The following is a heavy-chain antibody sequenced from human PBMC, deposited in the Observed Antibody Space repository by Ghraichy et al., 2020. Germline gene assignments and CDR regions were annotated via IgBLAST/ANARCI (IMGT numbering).Heavy chain of an antibody. D-gene: IGHD4-23*01. J-gene: IGHJ4*02. V-gene: IGHV4-34*01. CDR2: IDHSGNT. CDR3: TRGRWGDY. Sequence: SETLSLTCAVYGGSFSDHYWSWIRQPPGKGLEWIGEIDHSGNTNYNPSLKSRLTISVDTSKNQFSLRLRSVIAPDTAVYYCTRGRWGDYWGQGTRVTVSS. CDR1: GGSFSDHY.